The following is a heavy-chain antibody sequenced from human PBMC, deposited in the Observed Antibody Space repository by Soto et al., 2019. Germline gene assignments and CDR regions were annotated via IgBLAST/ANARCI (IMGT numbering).Heavy chain of an antibody. Sequence: GGSLRLSCAASGFTFSSYSMNWVRQAPGKGLEWVSYISSSSSTIYYADSVKGRFTISRDNAKNSLYLQMNSLRDEDTAVYYCARAPTRLIWSGYYTLDYWGQGTLVTVSS. V-gene: IGHV3-48*02. CDR3: ARAPTRLIWSGYYTLDY. CDR2: ISSSSSTI. J-gene: IGHJ4*02. CDR1: GFTFSSYS. D-gene: IGHD3-3*01.